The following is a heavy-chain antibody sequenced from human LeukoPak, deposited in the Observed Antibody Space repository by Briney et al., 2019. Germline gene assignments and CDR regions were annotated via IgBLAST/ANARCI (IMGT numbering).Heavy chain of an antibody. V-gene: IGHV1-69*13. Sequence: SVKVSCKASGGTFSSYAISWVRQAPGQGLEWMGGIIPIFGTANYAQKFQGRVTITADESTSTAYMELSSLRSADTAVYYCAREFRSSGYYAYWGQGTLVTVSS. CDR1: GGTFSSYA. D-gene: IGHD3-22*01. J-gene: IGHJ4*02. CDR2: IIPIFGTA. CDR3: AREFRSSGYYAY.